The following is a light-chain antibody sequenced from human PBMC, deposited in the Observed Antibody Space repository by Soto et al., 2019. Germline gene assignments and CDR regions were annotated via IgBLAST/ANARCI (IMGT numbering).Light chain of an antibody. CDR1: QSVDSAF. CDR2: GAS. Sequence: EIVLTQSPGSLPLSLGERATLSCRASQSVDSAFFAWYQQKPGQPPRLLMYGASRRATGIPDRVRGSGSGTDFTLTISRLEPEDFAVYYCQQYASSLTFGQGTKVDI. CDR3: QQYASSLT. J-gene: IGKJ1*01. V-gene: IGKV3-20*01.